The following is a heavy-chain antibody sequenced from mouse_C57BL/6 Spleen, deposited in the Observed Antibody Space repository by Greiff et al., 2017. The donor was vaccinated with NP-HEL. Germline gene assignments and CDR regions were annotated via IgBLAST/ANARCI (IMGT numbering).Heavy chain of an antibody. Sequence: VQLQQSGAELARPGASVKMSCKASGYTFTSYTMHWVKQRPGQGLEWIGYINPSSGYTKYNQKFKDKATLTADKSSSTAYMQLSSLTSEEAAVYYCARYYGYDGFAYWGQGTLVTVSA. CDR3: ARYYGYDGFAY. D-gene: IGHD2-2*01. V-gene: IGHV1-4*01. J-gene: IGHJ3*01. CDR2: INPSSGYT. CDR1: GYTFTSYT.